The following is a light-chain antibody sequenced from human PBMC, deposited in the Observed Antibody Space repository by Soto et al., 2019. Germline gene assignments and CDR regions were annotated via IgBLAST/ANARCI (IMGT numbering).Light chain of an antibody. CDR2: YDS. CDR1: NIGSKS. V-gene: IGLV3-21*04. J-gene: IGLJ7*01. Sequence: SYELTQPPSGSVAPGKTARITCGGNNIGSKSVHWYLQKPGQAPVLVIYYDSYRPSGIHERFSGSNSWNTATLTISRVEAGDEADYYCQVWDSSSDHPVFGGGTQLTVL. CDR3: QVWDSSSDHPV.